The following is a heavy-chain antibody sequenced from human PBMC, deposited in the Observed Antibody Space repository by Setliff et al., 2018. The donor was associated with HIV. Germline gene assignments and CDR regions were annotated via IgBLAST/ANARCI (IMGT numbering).Heavy chain of an antibody. CDR3: AKAVSVLIGGVTLNWYYHIDL. CDR2: ISGYNADT. V-gene: IGHV1-18*01. D-gene: IGHD3-16*01. CDR1: GYRFSTFG. Sequence: GASVKVSCKASGYRFSTFGISWVRQAPGQGLEWMGWISGYNADTDYAQKFQGRVSMTTDISTNTAYMELRSLRSDDTAVYYCAKAVSVLIGGVTLNWYYHIDLWGNGTTVTVSS. J-gene: IGHJ6*03.